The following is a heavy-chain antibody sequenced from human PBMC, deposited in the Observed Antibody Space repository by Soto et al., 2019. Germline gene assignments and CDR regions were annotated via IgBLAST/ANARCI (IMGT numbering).Heavy chain of an antibody. Sequence: EVQLVESGGGLVKPGGSLRLSCAASGFIFSSHTMNWVRQVPGKGLEWVSSISASSTYIYYADSLKGRFTISRDNAHNSLYLQVSSLRAEDTAVYYCARGWLRDPWMYWGQGTLVTVSS. D-gene: IGHD5-12*01. CDR1: GFIFSSHT. J-gene: IGHJ4*02. V-gene: IGHV3-21*02. CDR3: ARGWLRDPWMY. CDR2: ISASSTYI.